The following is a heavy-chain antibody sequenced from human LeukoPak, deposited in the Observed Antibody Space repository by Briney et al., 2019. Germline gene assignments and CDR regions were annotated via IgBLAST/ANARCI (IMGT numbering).Heavy chain of an antibody. J-gene: IGHJ6*03. CDR3: ARVSGQLVRNYYYYYYMGV. CDR1: GGSISSYY. CDR2: IYYSGST. D-gene: IGHD6-13*01. V-gene: IGHV4-59*01. Sequence: PSETLSLTCTVSGGSISSYYWSWIRQPPGKGLEWIGYIYYSGSTNYNPSLKSRVTISVDTSKNQFSLKLSSVTAADTAVYYCARVSGQLVRNYYYYYYMGVWGKGTTVTVSS.